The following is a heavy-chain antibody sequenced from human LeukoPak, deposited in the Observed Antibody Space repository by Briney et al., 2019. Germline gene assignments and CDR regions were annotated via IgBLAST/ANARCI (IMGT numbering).Heavy chain of an antibody. J-gene: IGHJ4*02. Sequence: GGSLRLSCAASGFTFSSYGMHWVRQAPGKGLEWVAVISYDGSNKYYADSVKGRFTISRDNSKNTLYLQMNSLRAEDTAVYYCARDRRNFWSGYPDYWGQGTLVTVSS. CDR1: GFTFSSYG. V-gene: IGHV3-30*03. D-gene: IGHD3-3*01. CDR2: ISYDGSNK. CDR3: ARDRRNFWSGYPDY.